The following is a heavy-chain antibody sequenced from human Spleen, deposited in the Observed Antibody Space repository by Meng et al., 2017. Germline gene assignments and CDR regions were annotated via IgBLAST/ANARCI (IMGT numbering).Heavy chain of an antibody. D-gene: IGHD3-16*01. V-gene: IGHV3-73*01. J-gene: IGHJ5*02. CDR2: IGTKPKSYAA. CDR1: GVSFSDSD. CDR3: ARGPGGLPFDP. Sequence: GESLKISCAVSGVSFSDSDIHWVRQASGKGLEWVGRIGTKPKSYAAAYAASVRGRFTISRDDSKNTAYLQMNSLKTEDTAVYSCARGPGGLPFDPWGQGTLVTVSS.